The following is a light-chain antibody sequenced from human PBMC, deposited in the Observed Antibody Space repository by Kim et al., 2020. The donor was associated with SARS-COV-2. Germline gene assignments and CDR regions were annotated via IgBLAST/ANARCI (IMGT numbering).Light chain of an antibody. Sequence: SESVGDRVTTTCRASQSISSWLAWYQQKPGKAPKLLIYKASSLESGVPSRFSGSGSGTEFTLTISSLQPDDFATYYCQQYSSYWTFAQGTKVDIK. CDR1: QSISSW. CDR2: KAS. J-gene: IGKJ1*01. V-gene: IGKV1-5*03. CDR3: QQYSSYWT.